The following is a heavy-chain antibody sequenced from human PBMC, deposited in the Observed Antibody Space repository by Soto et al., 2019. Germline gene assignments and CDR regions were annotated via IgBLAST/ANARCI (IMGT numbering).Heavy chain of an antibody. J-gene: IGHJ3*02. CDR3: ARGKYCSGGSCYLPWLGAFDI. CDR1: GGSFSGYY. V-gene: IGHV4-34*01. CDR2: INHSGST. Sequence: PSETLSLTCAVYGGSFSGYYWSWIRQPPGKGLEWIGEINHSGSTNYNPSLKSRVTISVDTSKNQFSLKLSSVTAADTAVYYCARGKYCSGGSCYLPWLGAFDIWRQGTMVTVSS. D-gene: IGHD2-15*01.